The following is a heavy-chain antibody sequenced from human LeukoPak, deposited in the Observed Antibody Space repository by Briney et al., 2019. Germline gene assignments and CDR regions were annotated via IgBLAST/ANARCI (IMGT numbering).Heavy chain of an antibody. J-gene: IGHJ3*02. Sequence: ASVKVSCKASGYTFTSYAMNWVRQAPGQGLEWMGWINTNTGNPTYAQGFTGRFVFSLDTSVSTAYLQISSLKAEGTAVYYCARDGRRAAAGSDHAFDIWGQGTMVTVSS. CDR1: GYTFTSYA. V-gene: IGHV7-4-1*02. D-gene: IGHD6-13*01. CDR2: INTNTGNP. CDR3: ARDGRRAAAGSDHAFDI.